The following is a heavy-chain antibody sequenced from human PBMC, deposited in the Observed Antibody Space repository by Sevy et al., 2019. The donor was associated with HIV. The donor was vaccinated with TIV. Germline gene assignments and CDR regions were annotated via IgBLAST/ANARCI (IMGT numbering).Heavy chain of an antibody. Sequence: SETLSLTCTVSGVSISSYYYNWIRQPPGKGLEWIGYIYYSGSTSYNPSLKSRVTVSLDTSKNQFSLKLNSVTAADTAVYYCGRGGGSTDYGMDVWGQGTTVTVSS. D-gene: IGHD1-26*01. CDR1: GVSISSYY. CDR2: IYYSGST. J-gene: IGHJ6*02. CDR3: GRGGGSTDYGMDV. V-gene: IGHV4-59*01.